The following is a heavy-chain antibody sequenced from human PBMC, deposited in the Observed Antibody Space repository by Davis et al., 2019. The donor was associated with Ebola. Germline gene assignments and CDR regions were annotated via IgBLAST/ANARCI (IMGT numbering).Heavy chain of an antibody. CDR1: QFTFRSYG. V-gene: IGHV3-33*01. D-gene: IGHD4-17*01. CDR2: ISYDGSSE. J-gene: IGHJ6*02. Sequence: GESLKISCAASQFTFRSYGMHWVRQAPGKGLEWVAVISYDGSSEHYTDSVKGRFTISRDDSKNTLYLQMNSLRAEDTAVYYCARDSDYGYYHGMDVWGQGTTVTVSS. CDR3: ARDSDYGYYHGMDV.